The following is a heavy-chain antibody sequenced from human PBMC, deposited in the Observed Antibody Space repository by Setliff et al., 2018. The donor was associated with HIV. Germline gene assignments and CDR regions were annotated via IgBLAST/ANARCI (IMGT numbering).Heavy chain of an antibody. D-gene: IGHD5-12*01. CDR1: GFNFSDYS. J-gene: IGHJ4*02. Sequence: PGGSLRLSCAVSGFNFSDYSMNWVRQAPGKGLVWVSRVNRDGSSTTYADSVKDRFTISRDNAKNTLYLQMNSLRAEDTGVYYCHSGYDTEEQSYFDYWGQGALVTVSS. CDR2: VNRDGSST. V-gene: IGHV3-74*01. CDR3: HSGYDTEEQSYFDY.